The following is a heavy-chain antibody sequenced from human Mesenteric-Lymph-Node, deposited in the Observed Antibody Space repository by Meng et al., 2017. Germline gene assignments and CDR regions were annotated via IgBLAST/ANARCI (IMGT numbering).Heavy chain of an antibody. CDR1: GFTFSSYG. CDR3: AREGYGDYDEYFQH. D-gene: IGHD4-17*01. CDR2: IWYDGSNK. J-gene: IGHJ1*01. Sequence: GESLKISCAASGFTFSSYGVHWVRQAPGKGLEWVAVIWYDGSNKYYADSVKGRFTISRDNSKNTLYLQMNSLRAEDTAVYYCAREGYGDYDEYFQHWGQGTLVTVSS. V-gene: IGHV3-33*01.